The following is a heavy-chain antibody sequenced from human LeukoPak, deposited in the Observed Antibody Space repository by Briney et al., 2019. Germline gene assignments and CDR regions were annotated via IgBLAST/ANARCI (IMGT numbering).Heavy chain of an antibody. Sequence: PGGSLILSCAASGFTFSDYYMDWVRQAPGKGLEWVANIKYDGSEKYYVDSVRGRFTISRDNAKNSLYLQMNSLTPEDTAVYFCAKDCSGGSCYDYWGQGTLVTVSS. CDR2: IKYDGSEK. V-gene: IGHV3-7*04. CDR3: AKDCSGGSCYDY. J-gene: IGHJ4*02. D-gene: IGHD2-15*01. CDR1: GFTFSDYY.